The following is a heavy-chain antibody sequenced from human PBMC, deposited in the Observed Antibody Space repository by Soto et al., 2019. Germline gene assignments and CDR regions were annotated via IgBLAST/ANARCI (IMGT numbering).Heavy chain of an antibody. CDR2: ISYDGSNK. CDR3: AKEARQQLPLGNY. D-gene: IGHD6-13*01. Sequence: PGGSLRLSCAASGFTFSSYGMHWVRQAPGKGLEWVAVISYDGSNKYYADSVKGRFTISRDNSKNTLYLQMNSLRAEDKAVYYCAKEARQQLPLGNYWGQGTLVTVSS. CDR1: GFTFSSYG. V-gene: IGHV3-30*18. J-gene: IGHJ4*02.